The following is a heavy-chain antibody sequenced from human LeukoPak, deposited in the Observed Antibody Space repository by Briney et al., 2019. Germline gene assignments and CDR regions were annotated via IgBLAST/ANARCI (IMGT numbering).Heavy chain of an antibody. CDR2: INHSGST. J-gene: IGHJ4*02. V-gene: IGHV4-34*01. CDR3: ARHEGILWFGELLGYFDY. D-gene: IGHD3-10*01. Sequence: PSETLSLTCAVYGGSFSGYYWSWIRQPPGKGLEWIGEINHSGSTDYNPSLKSRVTISVDTSKNQFSLKLSSVTAADTAVYYCARHEGILWFGELLGYFDYWGQGTLVTVSS. CDR1: GGSFSGYY.